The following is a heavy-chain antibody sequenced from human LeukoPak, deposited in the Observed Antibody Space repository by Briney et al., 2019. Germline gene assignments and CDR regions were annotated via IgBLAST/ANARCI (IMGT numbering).Heavy chain of an antibody. D-gene: IGHD6-19*01. CDR2: ISGSGGST. CDR3: AKGGGYSGWYDY. V-gene: IGHV3-23*01. Sequence: GGSLRLSCAASGFTFNNYAMSWVRQAPGKGLEWVSAISGSGGSTYYADCVKGRFTISRHNSNNTLYLQMNSLRAEDTAVYYCAKGGGYSGWYDYWGQGTLVTVSS. CDR1: GFTFNNYA. J-gene: IGHJ4*02.